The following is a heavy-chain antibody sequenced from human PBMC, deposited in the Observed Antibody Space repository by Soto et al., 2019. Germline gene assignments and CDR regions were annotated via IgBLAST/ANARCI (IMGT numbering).Heavy chain of an antibody. CDR1: GGTFSSYT. CDR3: ASFIAVAGPDAFDI. V-gene: IGHV1-69*02. CDR2: IIPILGIA. J-gene: IGHJ3*02. D-gene: IGHD6-19*01. Sequence: ASVKVSCKASGGTFSSYTISWVRQAPGQGHEWMGRIIPILGIANYAQKFQGRVTITADKSTSTAYMELSSLRSEDMSVYYCASFIAVAGPDAFDIWGQGTMVTVSS.